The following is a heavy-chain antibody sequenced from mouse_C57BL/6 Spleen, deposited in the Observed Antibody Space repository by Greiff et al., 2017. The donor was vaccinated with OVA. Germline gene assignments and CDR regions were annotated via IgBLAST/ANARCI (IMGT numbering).Heavy chain of an antibody. D-gene: IGHD1-1*01. CDR3: ARDALYGSFFAY. V-gene: IGHV7-1*01. Sequence: EVKLMESGGGLVQSGRSLRLSCATSGFTFSDFYMEWVRQAPGKGLEWIAASRNKANDYTTEYSASVKGRFIVSRDTSQSILYLQMNALRAEDTAIYYCARDALYGSFFAYWGQGTLVTVSA. J-gene: IGHJ3*01. CDR2: SRNKANDYTT. CDR1: GFTFSDFY.